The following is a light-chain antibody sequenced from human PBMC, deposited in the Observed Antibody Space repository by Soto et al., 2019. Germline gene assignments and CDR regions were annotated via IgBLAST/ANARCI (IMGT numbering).Light chain of an antibody. J-gene: IGKJ1*01. CDR2: AAS. V-gene: IGKV1-39*01. CDR1: QSISSY. CDR3: QQSYSTLLT. Sequence: DIQMTQSPSSLSASVGDRVTIACRASQSISSYLNWYQHKPGKAPKLLIYAASSLQSGVPSRFSGSGSGTDFILSISSLQPEDVATYYCQQSYSTLLTFGQGTKMEIK.